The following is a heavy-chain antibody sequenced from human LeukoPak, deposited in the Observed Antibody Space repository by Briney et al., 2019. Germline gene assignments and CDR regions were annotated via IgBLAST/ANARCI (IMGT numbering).Heavy chain of an antibody. CDR1: GFTFSSYG. CDR2: IRYDGSNK. D-gene: IGHD3-22*01. CDR3: AKERDSSGYFPPHWYFDL. Sequence: GGSLRLSCAASGFTFSSYGMHWVRQAPGKGLEWVAFIRYDGSNKYYADSVKGRFTISRDNSKNTLYLQMNSLRAEDTAVYYCAKERDSSGYFPPHWYFDLWGRGTLVTVSS. J-gene: IGHJ2*01. V-gene: IGHV3-30*02.